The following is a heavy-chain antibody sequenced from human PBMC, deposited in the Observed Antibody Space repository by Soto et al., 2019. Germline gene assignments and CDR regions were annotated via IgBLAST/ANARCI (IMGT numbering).Heavy chain of an antibody. V-gene: IGHV4-34*01. CDR1: GGTFGVYY. J-gene: IGHJ3*02. CDR3: ARGLDYYDDNSDYSDHAFEI. D-gene: IGHD3-22*01. CDR2: INHSGST. Sequence: SETLSLTCAVYGGTFGVYYWSWIRQPPGKGLEWIGEINHSGSTNDNPSLKSRVTISVDTSKNQFSLKLSSVTAADTAVYYCARGLDYYDDNSDYSDHAFEIWGQGTMVTV.